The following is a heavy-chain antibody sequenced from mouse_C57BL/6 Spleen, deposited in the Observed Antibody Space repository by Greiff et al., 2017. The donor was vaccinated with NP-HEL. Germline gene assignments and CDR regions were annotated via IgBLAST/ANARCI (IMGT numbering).Heavy chain of an antibody. CDR1: GYTFTSYG. CDR3: ARRGRSSNYVDY. Sequence: VQLQESGAELARPGASVKLSCKASGYTFTSYGISWVKQRTGQGLEWIGEIYPRSGNTYYNEKFKGKATLTADKSSSTAFMELRSLTSEDSAVYFCARRGRSSNYVDYWGQGTTLTVSS. D-gene: IGHD1-3*01. CDR2: IYPRSGNT. J-gene: IGHJ2*01. V-gene: IGHV1-81*01.